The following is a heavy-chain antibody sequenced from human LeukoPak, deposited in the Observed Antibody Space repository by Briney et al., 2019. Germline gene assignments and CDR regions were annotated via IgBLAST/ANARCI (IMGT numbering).Heavy chain of an antibody. J-gene: IGHJ4*02. CDR2: ISWDGGST. CDR3: AKAGTTVGPFDY. Sequence: GGSLRLSCAASGFTFDDYTMHWVRQAPGKGLEWVSLISWDGGSTYYADSVKGRFTISRDNSKNSLYLQMNSLRTEDTALYYYAKAGTTVGPFDYWGQGTLVTVSS. V-gene: IGHV3-43*01. D-gene: IGHD4-23*01. CDR1: GFTFDDYT.